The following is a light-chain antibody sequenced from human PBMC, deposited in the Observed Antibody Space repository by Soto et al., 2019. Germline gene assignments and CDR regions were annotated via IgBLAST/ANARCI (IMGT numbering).Light chain of an antibody. CDR2: SNN. CDR1: ISNIGSKY. V-gene: IGLV1-47*02. Sequence: QSVLTQPPSASGTPGQRSTISCSGSISNIGSKYVHWYHHLPGTAPKLLIDSNNQRPSGVPDRFSGSKSGTSASLAISGLRSEHEADYYCASWDDSLTGYVFGTGTKVTV. J-gene: IGLJ1*01. CDR3: ASWDDSLTGYV.